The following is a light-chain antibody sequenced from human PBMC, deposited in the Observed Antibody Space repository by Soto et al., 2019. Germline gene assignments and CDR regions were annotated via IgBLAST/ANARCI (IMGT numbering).Light chain of an antibody. Sequence: TQSPGTLSLSPGDRVTITCRASQSISSYLNWYQQKPGKAPKRLIYAASSLQSGVPSRFSGSGSGTEFTLTISSLQPEDFATYYCLQHNSYPITFGQGTRLEIK. J-gene: IGKJ5*01. CDR2: AAS. CDR3: LQHNSYPIT. V-gene: IGKV1-17*01. CDR1: QSISSY.